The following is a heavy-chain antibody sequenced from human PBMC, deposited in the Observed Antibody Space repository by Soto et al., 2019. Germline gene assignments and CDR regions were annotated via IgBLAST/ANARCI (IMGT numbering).Heavy chain of an antibody. CDR2: INPNSGGT. Sequence: ASVKVSCKASGYTFTGYYMHWVRQAPGQGLEWMGWINPNSGGTNYAQKFQGWVTMTRDTSISTAYMELSRLRSDDTAVYYCARDLENCSSTSCYGNWFDPWGQGTLVTVS. V-gene: IGHV1-2*04. J-gene: IGHJ5*02. CDR1: GYTFTGYY. D-gene: IGHD2-2*01. CDR3: ARDLENCSSTSCYGNWFDP.